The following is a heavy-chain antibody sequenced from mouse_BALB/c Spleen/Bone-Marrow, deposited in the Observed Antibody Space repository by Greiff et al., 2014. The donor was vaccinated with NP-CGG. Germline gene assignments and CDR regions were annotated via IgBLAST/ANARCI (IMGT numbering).Heavy chain of an antibody. CDR3: TPHPFDY. CDR1: GFAFSDTW. CDR2: IRTKADDHAT. Sequence: EVKLVESGGGLVQPGGSMKLSCAASGFAFSDTWLDWVRQSPEKRPEWVAEIRTKADDHATYYAESVKGRFTISRDDSISSVYLQMNSLRAEDTGIYYCTPHPFDYWGQGTTLTVSS. J-gene: IGHJ2*01. V-gene: IGHV6-6*01.